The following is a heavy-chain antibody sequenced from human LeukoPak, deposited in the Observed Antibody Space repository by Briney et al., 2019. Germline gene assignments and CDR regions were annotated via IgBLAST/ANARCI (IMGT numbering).Heavy chain of an antibody. V-gene: IGHV4-59*01. D-gene: IGHD3-10*01. CDR2: IYHTGST. CDR3: ARGEWFGEFQFDS. J-gene: IGHJ4*02. Sequence: KPSETLSLTCMVSGGSISGYYWSWIRQPPGKGLEWIGYIYHTGSTNYYPSLKSRVTISIDTSKNQFSLKLSSVTAADTAVYYCARGEWFGEFQFDSWGPGTLVTVSS. CDR1: GGSISGYY.